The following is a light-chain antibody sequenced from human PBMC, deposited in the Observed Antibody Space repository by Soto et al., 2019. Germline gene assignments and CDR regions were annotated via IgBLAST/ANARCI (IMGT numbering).Light chain of an antibody. CDR1: QSLLDSKGYNL. CDR3: TQALRPPPT. V-gene: IGKV2-28*01. J-gene: IGKJ1*01. Sequence: DIVMTQSPLSLTVTPGEPASISCRSSQSLLDSKGYNLLDWYLQKPGQSPQLLIYLGSTRASGVADKFGVRESETDFTLKISSVQAGDGCVYYCTQALRPPPTFGHGTQVDSK. CDR2: LGS.